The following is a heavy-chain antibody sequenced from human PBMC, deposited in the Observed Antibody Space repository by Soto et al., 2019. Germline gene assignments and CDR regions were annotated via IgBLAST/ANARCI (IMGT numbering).Heavy chain of an antibody. Sequence: QVQLQESGPGLVKPSETLSLTCAVSGGSLTGQHWSWIRQPPGKGLEWIGQIVNSGIARYNPSLQGPVAISVATSKNHFALGLRSVTAADPAVYCVSYIEGNGGRGSWGQGHLVTVSS. V-gene: IGHV4-4*09. J-gene: IGHJ4*02. CDR1: GGSLTGQH. CDR3: SYIEGNGGRGS. CDR2: IVNSGIA. D-gene: IGHD3-10*01.